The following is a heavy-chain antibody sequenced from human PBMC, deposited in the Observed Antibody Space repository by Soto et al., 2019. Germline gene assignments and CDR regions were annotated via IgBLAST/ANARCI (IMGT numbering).Heavy chain of an antibody. J-gene: IGHJ5*02. CDR1: GGSISSGGYY. D-gene: IGHD3-22*01. CDR2: IYYSGST. Sequence: PSETLSLTCTVSGGSISSGGYYWSWIRQHPGKGLEWIGYIYYSGSTYYNPSLKSRVTISVDTSKNQFSLKPSSVTAADTAVYYCARGETYYYDSSGYFWFDPWGQGTLVTVSS. V-gene: IGHV4-31*03. CDR3: ARGETYYYDSSGYFWFDP.